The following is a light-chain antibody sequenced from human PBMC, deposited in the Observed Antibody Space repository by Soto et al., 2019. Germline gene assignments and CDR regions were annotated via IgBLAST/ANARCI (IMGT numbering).Light chain of an antibody. CDR2: GAS. CDR3: QQRSNWPPLT. J-gene: IGKJ4*01. V-gene: IGKV3-11*01. Sequence: EIVLTQSPGTLSLSPGERATLSCRASQSVNSRYLAWYQQKPGQAPRLLIYGASNRATGIPARFSGSGSGTDFTLTISSLEPEDFAVYYCQQRSNWPPLTFGGGTKVDIK. CDR1: QSVNSRY.